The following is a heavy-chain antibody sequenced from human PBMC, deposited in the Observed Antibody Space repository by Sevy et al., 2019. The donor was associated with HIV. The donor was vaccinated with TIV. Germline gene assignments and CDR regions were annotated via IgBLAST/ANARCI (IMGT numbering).Heavy chain of an antibody. D-gene: IGHD2-2*01. V-gene: IGHV3-7*03. CDR1: GFSFSNYW. Sequence: GGSLRLSCAASGFSFSNYWMSWVRQAPGKGLEWVANIKRDGSENYYVASVKGRFTISRDNAKTPLFLKMNSLRGEDTAVYYCARDCSSASCLWGMDVWGQGTTVTVSS. CDR2: IKRDGSEN. CDR3: ARDCSSASCLWGMDV. J-gene: IGHJ6*02.